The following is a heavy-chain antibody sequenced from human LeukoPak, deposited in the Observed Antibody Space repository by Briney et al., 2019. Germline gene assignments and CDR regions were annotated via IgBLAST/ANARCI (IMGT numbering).Heavy chain of an antibody. J-gene: IGHJ6*03. D-gene: IGHD6-13*01. Sequence: SQTLSLTCTVSGGSISSGDYYWSWIRQPPGKGLEWSGYIYYSGSTYYNPSLKSRVTISVDTSKNQFSLKLSSVTAADTAVYYCARVHIAAAGTRDYYYYMDVWGKGTTVTVSS. CDR3: ARVHIAAAGTRDYYYYMDV. V-gene: IGHV4-30-4*08. CDR2: IYYSGST. CDR1: GGSISSGDYY.